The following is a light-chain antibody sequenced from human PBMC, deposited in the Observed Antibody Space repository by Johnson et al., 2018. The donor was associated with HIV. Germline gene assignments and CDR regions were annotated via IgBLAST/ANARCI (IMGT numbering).Light chain of an antibody. Sequence: VLTQPPSVSAAPGQKVTISCSGSSSDMGNYAVSWYQQLPGTAPKLLIYENNKRPSGIPDRFSGSKSGTSATLGITGLQTGDEADYYCGTWDSSLGAWVFGTGTKVTVL. J-gene: IGLJ1*01. CDR3: GTWDSSLGAWV. CDR1: SSDMGNYA. CDR2: ENN. V-gene: IGLV1-51*02.